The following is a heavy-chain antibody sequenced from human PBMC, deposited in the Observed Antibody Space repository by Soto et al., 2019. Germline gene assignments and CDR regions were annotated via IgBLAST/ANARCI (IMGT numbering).Heavy chain of an antibody. CDR3: ARGLECRGYCLDKPTWFGP. CDR1: GGTFSTYT. J-gene: IGHJ5*02. V-gene: IGHV1-69*06. D-gene: IGHD2-15*01. CDR2: IIPIFGTP. Sequence: ASVKVSCKASGGTFSTYTFSWVRQAPGQGLEWMGRIIPIFGTPYYAQKFQGRVTITADKYTSTVYMELSSLGSDDTAVYFCARGLECRGYCLDKPTWFGPWGQGTLVTVSS.